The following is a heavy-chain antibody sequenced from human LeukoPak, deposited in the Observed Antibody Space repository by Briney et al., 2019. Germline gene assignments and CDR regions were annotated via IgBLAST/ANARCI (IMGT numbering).Heavy chain of an antibody. Sequence: SETLSLTCAVSGYSISSGYYWGWIRQPPGKGLEWIGSIYHSGSTYYNPSLKSRVTISVDTSKNQFSLKLSSVTAADTAVYYCARIPSFFNDYWSQGTLVTVSS. V-gene: IGHV4-38-2*01. CDR3: ARIPSFFNDY. CDR1: GYSISSGYY. CDR2: IYHSGST. J-gene: IGHJ4*02. D-gene: IGHD3-3*01.